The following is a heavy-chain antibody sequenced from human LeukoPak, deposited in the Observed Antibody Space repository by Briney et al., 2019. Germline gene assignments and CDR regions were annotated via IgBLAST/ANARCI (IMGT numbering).Heavy chain of an antibody. V-gene: IGHV3-49*04. Sequence: PGGSLRLSCTASGFTIGDYAMSWVRQAPGKGLEWVGFIRSKAYGGTTEYAASVKGRFTISRDDSKSIAYLQMNSLKTEDTAVYYCTRAEGYYYDSSGYPDYWGQGTLVTVSS. J-gene: IGHJ4*02. CDR2: IRSKAYGGTT. CDR1: GFTIGDYA. D-gene: IGHD3-22*01. CDR3: TRAEGYYYDSSGYPDY.